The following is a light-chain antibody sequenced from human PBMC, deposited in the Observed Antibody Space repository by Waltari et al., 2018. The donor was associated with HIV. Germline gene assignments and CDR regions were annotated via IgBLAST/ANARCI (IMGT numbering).Light chain of an antibody. CDR1: SSDVGSYNL. J-gene: IGLJ2*01. Sequence: QSALTQPASVSGSPGQSITISCTGTSSDVGSYNLVSWYQQHPGKAPKLMIYEVTKRPSGVSNRFAGSKSGSTASLTISGLQAEDEADYFCCSYAGSSTLVFGGGTKLTFL. V-gene: IGLV2-23*02. CDR3: CSYAGSSTLV. CDR2: EVT.